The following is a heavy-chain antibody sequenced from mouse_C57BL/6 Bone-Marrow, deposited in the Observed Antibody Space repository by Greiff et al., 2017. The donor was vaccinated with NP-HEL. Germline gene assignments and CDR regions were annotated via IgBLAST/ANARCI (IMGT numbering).Heavy chain of an antibody. D-gene: IGHD1-1*01. Sequence: VKLMESGAELARPGASVKLSCKASGYTFTSYGISWVKQRTGQGLEWIGEIYPRSGNTYYNEKFKGKATLTADKSSSTAYMELRSLTSEDSAVYFCARCYYYGNWYFDVWGTGTTVTVSS. V-gene: IGHV1-81*01. J-gene: IGHJ1*03. CDR1: GYTFTSYG. CDR3: ARCYYYGNWYFDV. CDR2: IYPRSGNT.